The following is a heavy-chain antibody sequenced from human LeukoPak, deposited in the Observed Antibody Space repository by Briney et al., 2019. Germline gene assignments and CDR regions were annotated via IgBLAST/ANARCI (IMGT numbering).Heavy chain of an antibody. D-gene: IGHD2-2*01. J-gene: IGHJ5*02. Sequence: ASVKVSCKASGYTFTGYYMHWVRQAPGQGLEWMGRINPNSGGTNYAQKFQGRVTMTRDTSISTAYMELSSLRSEDTAVYYCARGIPAAMPSLPEDWFDPWGQGTLVTVSS. CDR1: GYTFTGYY. CDR3: ARGIPAAMPSLPEDWFDP. CDR2: INPNSGGT. V-gene: IGHV1-2*06.